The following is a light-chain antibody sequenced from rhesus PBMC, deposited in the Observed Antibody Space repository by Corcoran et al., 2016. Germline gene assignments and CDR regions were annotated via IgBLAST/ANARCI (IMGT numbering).Light chain of an antibody. J-gene: IGKJ1*01. CDR3: QQHYSYPQT. V-gene: IGKV1-28*01. CDR2: AAS. Sequence: DIQMTQSPSSLSASVGATVTITCWASQVIRRYSTWFQQKPGTDSELLINAASNLESGDPSRFSGGGSETAFTITGSSLQPEVFAVYYCQQHYSYPQTFSQGTKVEI. CDR1: QVIRRY.